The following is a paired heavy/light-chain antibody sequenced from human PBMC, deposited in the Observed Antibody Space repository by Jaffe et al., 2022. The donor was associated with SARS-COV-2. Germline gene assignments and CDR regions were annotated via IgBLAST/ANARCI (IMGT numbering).Heavy chain of an antibody. V-gene: IGHV1-18*01. CDR3: ARVARSYYHLGAPPLPIDY. J-gene: IGHJ4*02. CDR1: GYTFTSYG. D-gene: IGHD1-26*01. Sequence: QVQLVQSGAEVKKPGASVKVSCKASGYTFTSYGISWVRQAPGQGLEWMGWISAYNGNTNYAQKLQGRVTMTTDTSTSTAYMELRSLRSDDTAVYYCARVARSYYHLGAPPLPIDYWGQGTLVTVSS. CDR2: ISAYNGNT.
Light chain of an antibody. Sequence: QSALTQPASVSGSPGQSITISCTGTSSDVGGYNYVSWYQQHPGKAPKLMIYEVSNRPSGVSNRFSGSKSGNTASLTISGLQAEDEADYYCSSYTSSSTLGVFGGGTKLTVL. CDR2: EVS. V-gene: IGLV2-14*01. CDR1: SSDVGGYNY. CDR3: SSYTSSSTLGV. J-gene: IGLJ2*01.